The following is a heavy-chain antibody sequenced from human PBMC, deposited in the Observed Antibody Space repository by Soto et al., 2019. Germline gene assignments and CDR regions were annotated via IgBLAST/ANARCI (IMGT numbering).Heavy chain of an antibody. V-gene: IGHV3-7*03. CDR2: IKKDGSEK. Sequence: LSCEASGFTFSSYWMSWVRQAPGKGLEWVANIKKDGSEKFYVDSVMGRFAISRDNAKNSLYLQMDSLRADDTAVYYCARGLLTFGGVIVVAFDFWGLGTLVPSPQ. CDR1: GFTFSSYW. CDR3: ARGLLTFGGVIVVAFDF. D-gene: IGHD3-16*02. J-gene: IGHJ4*02.